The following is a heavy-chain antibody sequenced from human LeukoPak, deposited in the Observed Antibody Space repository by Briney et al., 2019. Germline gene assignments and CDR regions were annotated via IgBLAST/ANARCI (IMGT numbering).Heavy chain of an antibody. D-gene: IGHD3-10*01. CDR1: GGSISSSSYY. CDR2: IYYSGST. J-gene: IGHJ4*02. Sequence: PSETLSLTCTVSGGSISSSSYYWGWIRQPPGKGLEWIGSIYYSGSTYYNPSLKSRVTISVDTSKNQFSLKLSSVTAADTAVYYCASLYGSGTRRLDYWGQGTLVTVSS. CDR3: ASLYGSGTRRLDY. V-gene: IGHV4-39*07.